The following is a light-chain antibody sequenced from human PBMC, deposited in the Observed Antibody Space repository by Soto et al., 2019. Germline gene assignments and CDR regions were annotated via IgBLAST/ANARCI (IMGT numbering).Light chain of an antibody. Sequence: EIVLTQSPANLSLSSGETATLSCRSFQSVSTSLAWYQQPTGQAPRLRIYDASHRATGIPARFSGSGCATDFTLNISNLEPADFARYYCQQRSDWPPSITFGQGTKVDIK. CDR2: DAS. CDR3: QQRSDWPPSIT. V-gene: IGKV3-11*01. CDR1: QSVSTS. J-gene: IGKJ1*01.